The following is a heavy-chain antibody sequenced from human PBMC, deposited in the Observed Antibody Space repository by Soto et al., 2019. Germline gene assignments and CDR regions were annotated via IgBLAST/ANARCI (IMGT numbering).Heavy chain of an antibody. D-gene: IGHD3-3*01. CDR1: GFSLSNARMG. CDR2: IFSNDEK. J-gene: IGHJ5*02. CDR3: ARTGDFWWFDP. Sequence: QVTLKESGPVLVKPTETLTLTCTVSGFSLSNARMGVSWIRQPPGKALEWLAHIFSNDEKSYSTSLKSRLTISKDTSKSQVVLTMTNMDPVDIATYYCARTGDFWWFDPWGQGTLVTVSS. V-gene: IGHV2-26*01.